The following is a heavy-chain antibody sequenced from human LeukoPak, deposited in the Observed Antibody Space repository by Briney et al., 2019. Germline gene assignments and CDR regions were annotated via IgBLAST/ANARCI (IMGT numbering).Heavy chain of an antibody. CDR1: GYTFTSYD. CDR3: ARVKRGDYYDSSGYYWFDY. D-gene: IGHD3-22*01. CDR2: MNPNSGNT. Sequence: GASVKVSCKASGYTFTSYDINWVRQATGQGLEWMGWMNPNSGNTGYAQKFQGRVTITRNTSISTAYMELSSLRSEDTAVYYCARVKRGDYYDSSGYYWFDYWGQGTLVTVSS. J-gene: IGHJ4*02. V-gene: IGHV1-8*03.